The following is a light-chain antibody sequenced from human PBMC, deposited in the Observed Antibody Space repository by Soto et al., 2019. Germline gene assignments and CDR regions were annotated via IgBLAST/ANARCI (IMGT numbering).Light chain of an antibody. V-gene: IGLV4-69*01. J-gene: IGLJ1*01. CDR3: QTWGTGIHV. CDR2: LNSDGSH. Sequence: QAVLTQSPSASASLGASVKLTCTLSSGYSSYAIAWHQQQPEKGPRYLMKLNSDGSHSKGDGIPDRFSGSSSGAERYLTISSLQSEDEADYYCQTWGTGIHVFGTGTKLTVL. CDR1: SGYSSYA.